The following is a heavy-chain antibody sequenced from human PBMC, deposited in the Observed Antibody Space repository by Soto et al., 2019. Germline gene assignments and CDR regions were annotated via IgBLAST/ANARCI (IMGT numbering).Heavy chain of an antibody. D-gene: IGHD3-3*01. CDR3: ARDQTVFGVVIPEPYCYYYGMDV. Sequence: GGSLRLSCAASGFTFSSYSMNWVRQAPGKGLEWVSSISSSSSYIYYADSVKGRFTISRDNAKNSLYLQMNSLRAEDTAVYYCARDQTVFGVVIPEPYCYYYGMDVWGQGTTVTVSS. V-gene: IGHV3-21*01. J-gene: IGHJ6*02. CDR2: ISSSSSYI. CDR1: GFTFSSYS.